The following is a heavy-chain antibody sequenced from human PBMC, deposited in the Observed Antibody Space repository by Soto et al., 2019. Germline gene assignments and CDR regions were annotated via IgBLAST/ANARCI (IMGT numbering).Heavy chain of an antibody. CDR1: GFTFSSYW. CDR3: ARDSIRVAGLSDY. V-gene: IGHV3-74*01. CDR2: INSDGSST. J-gene: IGHJ4*02. Sequence: HPGGCLRLSCAASGFTFSSYWMHWVRQAPGKGLVWVSRINSDGSSTSYADSVKGRFTISRVNAKNTLYLQMNSLRAEDTAVYYCARDSIRVAGLSDYWGQGTLVTVSS. D-gene: IGHD6-19*01.